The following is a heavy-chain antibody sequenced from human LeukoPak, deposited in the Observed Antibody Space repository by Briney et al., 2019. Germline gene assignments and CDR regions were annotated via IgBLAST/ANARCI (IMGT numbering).Heavy chain of an antibody. CDR1: GFTFSSFG. CDR2: IRYDGSYE. J-gene: IGHJ4*02. V-gene: IGHV3-30*02. CDR3: ARDGGYDTSGYYFDY. D-gene: IGHD3-22*01. Sequence: GSLILSCAASGFTFSSFGIHWVRQAPGKGLEWVAFIRYDGSYEYYADYVKGRFTISRDNSKKTLYLQMNSLSPEDTAVYFCARDGGYDTSGYYFDYWGQGTLVTVSS.